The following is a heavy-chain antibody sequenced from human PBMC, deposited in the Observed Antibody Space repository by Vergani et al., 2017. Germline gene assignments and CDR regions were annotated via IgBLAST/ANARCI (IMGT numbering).Heavy chain of an antibody. Sequence: QVQLQESGPGLVKPSETLSLTCTVSGGSISSYYWSWIRQPPGKGLEWIGYIYYSGSTNSNPSLKSRVTMSVDTSKNQFSLKLSSVTAADTAVYYWARELGDYGDYEHPFDPWGQGTLVTVSS. D-gene: IGHD4-17*01. V-gene: IGHV4-59*01. CDR1: GGSISSYY. CDR2: IYYSGST. CDR3: ARELGDYGDYEHPFDP. J-gene: IGHJ5*02.